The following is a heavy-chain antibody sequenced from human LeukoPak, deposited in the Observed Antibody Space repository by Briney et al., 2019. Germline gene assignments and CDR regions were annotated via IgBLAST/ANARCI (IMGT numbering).Heavy chain of an antibody. J-gene: IGHJ4*02. CDR3: AKPRDGYNSWYYFDY. D-gene: IGHD5-24*01. V-gene: IGHV3-30*18. CDR1: GFTFSSYG. CDR2: ISYDGSNK. Sequence: GGSLRLSCAASGFTFSSYGMHWVRQAPGKGLEWVAVISYDGSNKYYADSVKGRFTISRDNPKNTLYLQMNSLRAEDTAVYYCAKPRDGYNSWYYFDYWGQGTLVTVSS.